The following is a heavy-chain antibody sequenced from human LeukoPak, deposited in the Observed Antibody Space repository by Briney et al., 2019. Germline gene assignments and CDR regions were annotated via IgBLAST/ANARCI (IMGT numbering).Heavy chain of an antibody. J-gene: IGHJ4*02. CDR3: ARGYGSGSYYRAIDY. V-gene: IGHV4-34*01. D-gene: IGHD3-10*01. CDR2: INHSGST. CDR1: GGSFSGYY. Sequence: SETLSLTCAVYGGSFSGYYWSWIRQPPGKGLEWIGEINHSGSTNYNPSLKSRVTISVDTSKNQFSLKLSSVTAVDTAVYYCARGYGSGSYYRAIDYWGQGTLVTVSS.